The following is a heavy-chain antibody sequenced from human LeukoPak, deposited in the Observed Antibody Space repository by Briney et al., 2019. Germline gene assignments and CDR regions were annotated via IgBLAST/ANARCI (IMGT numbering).Heavy chain of an antibody. J-gene: IGHJ6*03. CDR1: RFTFSGYA. V-gene: IGHV3-23*01. CDR3: ARMSSTEIYYFYYMDV. D-gene: IGHD6-6*01. Sequence: GGSLRLSCAASRFTFSGYAMNWVRQAPGKGLEWVSAISNSGVSTYYADSVKGRFTISRDNSKNTLYLQVDSLRAEDTAVYYCARMSSTEIYYFYYMDVWGKGTTVTVSS. CDR2: ISNSGVST.